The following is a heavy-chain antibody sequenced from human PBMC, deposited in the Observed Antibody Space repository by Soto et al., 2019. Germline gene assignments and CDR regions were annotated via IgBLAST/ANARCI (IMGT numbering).Heavy chain of an antibody. CDR3: ARVSDWLLDY. J-gene: IGHJ4*02. CDR2: ISSSSSYI. CDR1: GLTFSSYS. V-gene: IGHV3-21*01. D-gene: IGHD3-9*01. Sequence: PGGSLRLSCAASGLTFSSYSMTLVRQAPGKGLEWVSSISSSSSYIYYADSVKGRFTISRDNAKNSLYLQMNSLRAEDTAVYYCARVSDWLLDYWGQGTLVTVSS.